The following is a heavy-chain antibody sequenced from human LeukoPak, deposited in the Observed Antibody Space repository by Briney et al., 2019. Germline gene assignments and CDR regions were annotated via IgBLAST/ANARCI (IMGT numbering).Heavy chain of an antibody. CDR3: ARDLLYSNYGDY. V-gene: IGHV1-8*01. CDR2: MNPNSGNT. D-gene: IGHD4-11*01. CDR1: GYTFTSYD. Sequence: ASVKVSCKASGYTFTSYDINWVRQATGQGLEWMGWMNPNSGNTGYAQKFQGRVTMTRNTSISTAYMELSSLRSEDTAVYYCARDLLYSNYGDYWGQGTLVTVSS. J-gene: IGHJ4*02.